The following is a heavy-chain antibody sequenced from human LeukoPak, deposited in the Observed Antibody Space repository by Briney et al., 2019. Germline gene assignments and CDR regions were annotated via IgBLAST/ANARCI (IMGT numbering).Heavy chain of an antibody. CDR3: ARGGGKLDN. V-gene: IGHV3-7*01. CDR1: GLTLSSYW. J-gene: IGHJ4*02. CDR2: IKHDGSEK. Sequence: PGGSLRLSCTASGLTLSSYWMSWVRQAPGKGLEWVATIKHDGSEKSYVDSVKGRFTISRDNAKNSLYLQMNSLRADDTAVFYCARGGGKLDNWGQGTLVTVSS. D-gene: IGHD6-25*01.